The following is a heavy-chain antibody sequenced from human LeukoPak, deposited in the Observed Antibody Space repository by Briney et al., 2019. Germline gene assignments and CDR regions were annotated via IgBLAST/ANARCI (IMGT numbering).Heavy chain of an antibody. CDR1: GGSISSSSYY. CDR2: IYYSGST. V-gene: IGHV4-39*01. CDR3: ARHDYFIDY. J-gene: IGHJ4*02. Sequence: SETLSLTCTVSGGSISSSSYYWGWIRQPPGKGLEWIGSIYYSGSTYYNPSLKGRVTISVDTSKNQFSLKLSSVTAADTAVYYCARHDYFIDYWGQGTLVTVSS. D-gene: IGHD3-16*01.